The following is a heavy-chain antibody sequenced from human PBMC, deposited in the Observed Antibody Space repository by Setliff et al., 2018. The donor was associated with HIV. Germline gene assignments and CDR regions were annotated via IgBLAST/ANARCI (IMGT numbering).Heavy chain of an antibody. CDR2: IKSNTDGGTT. CDR1: GFTLSDHY. J-gene: IGHJ4*02. D-gene: IGHD1-26*01. Sequence: GGSLRLSCAASGFTLSDHYIDWIRQPPGKGLEWVGRIKSNTDGGTTDYAAPVKGRFTISRDDSENTLYLQMNSLKTEDTGVYYCTNWGSGSLSDYWGQGTLVTVSS. V-gene: IGHV3-15*01. CDR3: TNWGSGSLSDY.